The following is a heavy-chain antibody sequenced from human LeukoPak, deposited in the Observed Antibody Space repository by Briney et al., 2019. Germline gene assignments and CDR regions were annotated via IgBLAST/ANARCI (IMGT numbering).Heavy chain of an antibody. D-gene: IGHD2-2*01. J-gene: IGHJ4*02. Sequence: VASVKVSCKASGYTFTNYGISWVRQAPGQGLEWMAWISANNGETRYAQNLQGRVTMTTDTSTSTAYMEMRSLRSDDTAVYYFARGPPSAHQLLSTDYWGQGTQVTVSS. CDR1: GYTFTNYG. CDR3: ARGPPSAHQLLSTDY. CDR2: ISANNGET. V-gene: IGHV1-18*04.